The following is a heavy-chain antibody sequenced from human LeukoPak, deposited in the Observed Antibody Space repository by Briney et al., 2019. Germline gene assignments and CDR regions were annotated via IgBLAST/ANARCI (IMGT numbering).Heavy chain of an antibody. CDR2: IYYTGST. J-gene: IGHJ4*01. D-gene: IGHD4-17*01. CDR1: GDSISSGGYY. V-gene: IGHV4-31*03. Sequence: SQTLSLTYTVSGDSISSGGYYWSWIRQHPGKGLEWIGYIYYTGSTSYNPSPKSRVSISGDTSKNQFSLKLSSVTAADTAVYYCASRVVYGDYLDYWGQGTLVTVSS. CDR3: ASRVVYGDYLDY.